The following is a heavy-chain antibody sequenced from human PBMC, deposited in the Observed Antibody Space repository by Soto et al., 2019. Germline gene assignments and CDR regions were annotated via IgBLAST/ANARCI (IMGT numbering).Heavy chain of an antibody. CDR3: ARSGGYCSSTSCLDY. CDR1: GGTFSIYT. V-gene: IGHV1-69*02. D-gene: IGHD2-2*01. J-gene: IGHJ4*02. Sequence: GASVKVSCKASGGTFSIYTIIWVRQAPGQGLEWMGRIIPILGIANYAQKFQGRVTITADKSTSTAYMELSSLRSEDTAVYYCARSGGYCSSTSCLDYWGQGTLVTVSS. CDR2: IIPILGIA.